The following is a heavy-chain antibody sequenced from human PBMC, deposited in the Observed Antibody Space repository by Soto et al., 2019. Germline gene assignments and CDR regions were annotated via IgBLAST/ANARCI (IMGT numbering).Heavy chain of an antibody. D-gene: IGHD3-22*01. CDR1: GFTFRDFSGSA. CDR2: IRSKANNYAT. Sequence: GGSLRLSCAASGFTFRDFSGSAMHWVRQASGQGLEWVGRIRSKANNYATAYATSVKGRFTISRDNSKNTLYLQMNSLRAEDTAVYYCANCPMTYYYYGMDVWGQGTTVTVSS. V-gene: IGHV3-73*01. CDR3: ANCPMTYYYYGMDV. J-gene: IGHJ6*02.